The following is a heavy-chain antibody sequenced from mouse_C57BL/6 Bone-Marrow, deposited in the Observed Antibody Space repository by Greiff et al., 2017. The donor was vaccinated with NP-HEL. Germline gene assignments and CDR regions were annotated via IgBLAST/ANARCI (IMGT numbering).Heavy chain of an antibody. CDR2: ISSGRSTI. V-gene: IGHV5-17*01. CDR1: GFTFSDYG. J-gene: IGHJ2*01. Sequence: DVHLVESGGGLVKPGGSLKLSCAASGFTFSDYGMHWVRQAPEKGLEWVAYISSGRSTIYYADTVKGRFTISRDNAKHTLFLQMTSLSSEDTAMYYCARRIYYDYGFDYWGQGTTLTGSS. D-gene: IGHD2-4*01. CDR3: ARRIYYDYGFDY.